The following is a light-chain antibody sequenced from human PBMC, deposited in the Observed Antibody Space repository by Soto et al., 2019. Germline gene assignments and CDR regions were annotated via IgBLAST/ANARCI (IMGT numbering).Light chain of an antibody. CDR1: SSDDGGYNY. CDR2: DVS. Sequence: QSVLTQPASVSGSPGLSITISCTGTSSDDGGYNYVSWYQQHPGKAPKHMIYDVSNRPSGVSNRFSGSKSGNTASLTISGLQAEDEADYYCSSYTSSSTLEVFGGGTKLTVL. CDR3: SSYTSSSTLEV. J-gene: IGLJ2*01. V-gene: IGLV2-14*01.